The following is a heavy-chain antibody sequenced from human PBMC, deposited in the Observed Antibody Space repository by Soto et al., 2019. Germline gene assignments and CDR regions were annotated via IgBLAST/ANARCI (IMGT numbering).Heavy chain of an antibody. Sequence: QVQLLQSGAEVKKPGSSVRVSCEASGGTFRTYAISWVRQAPGHGLEWMGEIIPIFGTVNYAQKFQGRVTITAEESTTTVYMDLRSLRSEDTAVYYCAKGAVAGTPTSYYYYGMDVWGQGTTVTVSS. CDR1: GGTFRTYA. CDR3: AKGAVAGTPTSYYYYGMDV. D-gene: IGHD6-19*01. V-gene: IGHV1-69*12. CDR2: IIPIFGTV. J-gene: IGHJ6*02.